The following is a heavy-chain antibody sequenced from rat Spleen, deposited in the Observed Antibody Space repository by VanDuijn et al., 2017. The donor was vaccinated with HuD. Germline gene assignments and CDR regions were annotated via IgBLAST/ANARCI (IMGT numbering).Heavy chain of an antibody. CDR2: INYDGGST. V-gene: IGHV5-20*01. J-gene: IGHJ2*01. CDR1: GFTFSDYY. D-gene: IGHD1-4*01. Sequence: EVQLVESGGGLVQPGRSLKLSCAASGFTFSDYYMAWVRQAPTKGLEWVASINYDGGSTYYRDSVKGRFTISRDNAKSSLYLQMDSLTSEDTATYYCARRHFGYTDYFDYWGLGVMVTVSS. CDR3: ARRHFGYTDYFDY.